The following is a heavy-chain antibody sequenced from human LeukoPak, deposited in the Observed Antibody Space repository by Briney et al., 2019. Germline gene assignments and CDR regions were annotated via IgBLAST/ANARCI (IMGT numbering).Heavy chain of an antibody. J-gene: IGHJ4*02. CDR1: GGTFSSYA. Sequence: SVKVSCKASGGTFSSYAISWVRQAPGQGLEWKGGIIPIFGTANYAQKFQGRVTITADESTSTAYMELSSLRSEDTAVYYCAGYCSSTSCPIDYWGQGTLVTVSS. V-gene: IGHV1-69*13. CDR2: IIPIFGTA. D-gene: IGHD2-2*01. CDR3: AGYCSSTSCPIDY.